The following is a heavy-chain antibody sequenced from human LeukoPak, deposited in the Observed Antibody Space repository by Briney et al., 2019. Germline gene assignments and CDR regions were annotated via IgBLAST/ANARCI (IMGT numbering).Heavy chain of an antibody. CDR3: ARGNYYDSSGYPLDV. CDR1: GFTFSSYA. Sequence: GSLRLSCAASGFTFSSYAMHWVRQAPGKGLEWVAVISYDGSNKYYADSVKGRFTISRDNSKNTLYLQMNSLRAEDTAVYYCARGNYYDSSGYPLDVWGQGTTVTVSS. D-gene: IGHD3-22*01. V-gene: IGHV3-30*04. J-gene: IGHJ6*02. CDR2: ISYDGSNK.